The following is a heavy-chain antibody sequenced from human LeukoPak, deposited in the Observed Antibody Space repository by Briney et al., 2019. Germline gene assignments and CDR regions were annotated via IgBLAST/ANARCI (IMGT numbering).Heavy chain of an antibody. CDR3: ARTLAARYYYYGMDV. CDR2: IKQDGYEK. CDR1: GFTFSGYW. D-gene: IGHD6-6*01. V-gene: IGHV3-7*03. J-gene: IGHJ6*02. Sequence: GGSLRLSCAASGFTFSGYWMSWVRQTPEKGLEWVANIKQDGYEKYYVDSVKGRFTISRENAKNSLYLQMNSLRAEDTAVYCCARTLAARYYYYGMDVWGQGTTVTVSS.